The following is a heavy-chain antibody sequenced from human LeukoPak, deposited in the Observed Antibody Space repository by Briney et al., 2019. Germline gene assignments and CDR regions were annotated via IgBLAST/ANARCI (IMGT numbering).Heavy chain of an antibody. CDR2: ISSSSSTI. Sequence: GGSLRLSCAASGFTFSSYSMNWVRQAPGKGLEWVSYISSSSSTIYYADSVKGRFTISRDNAKNSLYLQMNSLRAEDTAVYYCARNELLQHRWFGELEHYFDYWGQGTLVTVSS. J-gene: IGHJ4*02. CDR3: ARNELLQHRWFGELEHYFDY. CDR1: GFTFSSYS. V-gene: IGHV3-48*04. D-gene: IGHD3-10*01.